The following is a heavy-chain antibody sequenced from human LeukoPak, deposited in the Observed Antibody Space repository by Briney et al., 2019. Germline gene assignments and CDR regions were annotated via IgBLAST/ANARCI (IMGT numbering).Heavy chain of an antibody. J-gene: IGHJ5*02. Sequence: ASVKVSCKAAGYSLITYGISWVRQAPGQGLEWMGWISAYSGNTNYAQKLQGRVTVTTDTSTNTAYMELRSLRSDDTAVYYCARDSSTSASWWFDPWGQGTLVTVSS. CDR3: ARDSSTSASWWFDP. CDR1: GYSLITYG. CDR2: ISAYSGNT. V-gene: IGHV1-18*01. D-gene: IGHD6-6*01.